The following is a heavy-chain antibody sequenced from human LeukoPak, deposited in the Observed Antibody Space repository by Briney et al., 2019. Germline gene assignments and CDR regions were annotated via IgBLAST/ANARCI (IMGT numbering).Heavy chain of an antibody. J-gene: IGHJ4*02. CDR3: ARENPILQYFDWLGGGDLVGASY. CDR1: GYTFTGYY. CDR2: INPNSGDA. V-gene: IGHV1-2*02. Sequence: ASVKVSCKASGYTFTGYYMHWVRQAPGQGLEWMGWINPNSGDAKYTQKFQGRVTMTRDTSISTAYMELSRLRSDDTAVYYCARENPILQYFDWLGGGDLVGASYWGQGTLVTVSS. D-gene: IGHD3-9*01.